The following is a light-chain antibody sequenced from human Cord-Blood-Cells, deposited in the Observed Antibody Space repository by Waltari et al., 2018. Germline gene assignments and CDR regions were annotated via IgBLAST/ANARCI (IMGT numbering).Light chain of an antibody. CDR3: QQYNSYWT. Sequence: QSPSTLSASVGDRVTITCRASQSISSWLAWYQQKPGKAPKLLIYDASSLESGVPSRFSGSGSGTEFTLTISSLQPDDFATYYCQQYNSYWTFGQGTKVEIK. CDR1: QSISSW. CDR2: DAS. J-gene: IGKJ1*01. V-gene: IGKV1-5*01.